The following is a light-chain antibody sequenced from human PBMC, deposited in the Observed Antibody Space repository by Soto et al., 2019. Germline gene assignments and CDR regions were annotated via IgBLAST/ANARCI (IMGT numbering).Light chain of an antibody. CDR3: QQYGNLLWT. J-gene: IGKJ1*01. V-gene: IGKV2-29*01. Sequence: DVVMTQTPLSLSVAPGQPASISCKSSQSLLHITGETFLFWYLQKPGQSPQLLIYEVSTRVSGVPDRFSGSGSGTDFTLTISRLESEDFAVYYCQQYGNLLWTFGQGTKVEIK. CDR2: EVS. CDR1: QSLLHITGETF.